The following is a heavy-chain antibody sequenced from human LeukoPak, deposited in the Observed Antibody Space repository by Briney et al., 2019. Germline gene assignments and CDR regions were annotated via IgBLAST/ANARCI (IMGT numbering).Heavy chain of an antibody. CDR2: FYIDGNT. CDR1: GFTVSRYY. V-gene: IGHV3-66*01. D-gene: IGHD5-24*01. CDR3: ARGDGYNFFDS. Sequence: GGSLRLSCAASGFTVSRYYMSWVRQAPGKGLEWVSVFYIDGNTYYADSVRGRFTISRDNSKNTIYLQMNSLRAEDTAVYYCARGDGYNFFDSWGQGTPVTVSS. J-gene: IGHJ4*02.